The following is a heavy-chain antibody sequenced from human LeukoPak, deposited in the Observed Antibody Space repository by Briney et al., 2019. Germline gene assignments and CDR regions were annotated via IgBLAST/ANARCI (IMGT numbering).Heavy chain of an antibody. CDR2: IYYTGST. J-gene: IGHJ4*02. V-gene: IGHV4-59*01. CDR1: GFTFSTYA. CDR3: ARLQYSSGWPHFDY. D-gene: IGHD6-19*01. Sequence: GSLRLSCAASGFTFSTYAMSWIRQPPGKGLEWIGYIYYTGSTNYNPSLKSRVTISVDTSKNQFSLKLSSVTAADTAVYYCARLQYSSGWPHFDYWGQGNLVTVSS.